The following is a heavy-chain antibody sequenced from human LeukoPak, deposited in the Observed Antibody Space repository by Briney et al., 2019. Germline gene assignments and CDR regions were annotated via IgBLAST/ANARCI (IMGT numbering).Heavy chain of an antibody. Sequence: GGSLRLSCTTSGFTFDSFGIHWVRQGPGRGLEWVAHIWYDGDKKYYAESVRDRFSISRDNSKNTVSLQMNSLRVEDTAMYYCARDLRYFGSGSQPLDYWGQGTLVNVSS. V-gene: IGHV3-33*01. CDR1: GFTFDSFG. CDR2: IWYDGDKK. J-gene: IGHJ4*02. CDR3: ARDLRYFGSGSQPLDY. D-gene: IGHD3-10*01.